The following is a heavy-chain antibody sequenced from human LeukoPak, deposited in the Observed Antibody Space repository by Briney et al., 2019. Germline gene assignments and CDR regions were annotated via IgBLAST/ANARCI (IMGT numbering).Heavy chain of an antibody. D-gene: IGHD3-22*01. CDR2: IYYSGST. Sequence: KPSETLSLTCTVSGGSISSCYWSWIRQPPGKGLEWIGYIYYSGSTNYNPSLKSRVTIPVDTSKNQFSLKLSSVTAADTAVYYCARTMGTYYHDSSGYYSYYYYMDVWGKGTTVTVSS. J-gene: IGHJ6*03. CDR3: ARTMGTYYHDSSGYYSYYYYMDV. V-gene: IGHV4-59*12. CDR1: GGSISSCY.